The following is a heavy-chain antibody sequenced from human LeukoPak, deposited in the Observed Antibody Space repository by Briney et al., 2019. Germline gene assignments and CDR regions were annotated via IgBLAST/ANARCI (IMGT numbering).Heavy chain of an antibody. CDR1: GFTFSHYT. CDR3: AKGHIWNGIAIYGVTED. CDR2: ISGSGATT. J-gene: IGHJ4*02. V-gene: IGHV3-23*01. Sequence: PGGSLRLSCAASGFTFSHYTLSWVRQAPGKGLEWVSLISGSGATTYYADSVKGRFTISRDNSKNTLYLQMTSLGAEDTAVYYYAKGHIWNGIAIYGVTEDWGQGTLVTVSS. D-gene: IGHD3-3*01.